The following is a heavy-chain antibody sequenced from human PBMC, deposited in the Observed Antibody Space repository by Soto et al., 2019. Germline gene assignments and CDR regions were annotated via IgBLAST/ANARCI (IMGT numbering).Heavy chain of an antibody. J-gene: IGHJ2*01. CDR3: ARDPGDELAVGAEFDL. CDR2: ISSSSSYI. Sequence: EVQLVESGGGLVKPGGSLRLSCAASGFTFSSYSMNWVRQAPGKGLEWVSSISSSSSYIYYADSVKGRFTISRDNAKNSLYLQMNTLRAEDTAVYYCARDPGDELAVGAEFDLWGRGTLVTVSS. D-gene: IGHD6-19*01. V-gene: IGHV3-21*01. CDR1: GFTFSSYS.